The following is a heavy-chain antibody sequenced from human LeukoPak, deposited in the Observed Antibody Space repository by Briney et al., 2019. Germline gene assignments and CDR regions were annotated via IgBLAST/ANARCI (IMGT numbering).Heavy chain of an antibody. J-gene: IGHJ4*02. CDR2: IRGGAGST. CDR1: GFTFSSYA. D-gene: IGHD2-2*01. Sequence: PGGSLRLSCAASGFTFSSYAMSWVRQAPGRGLEWVSAIRGGAGSTFYADSVKGRFTISRDISKNTLYLQMNSLRAEDTAVYYCAREYCDSTRCFNPDYWGQGTLVTVSS. V-gene: IGHV3-23*01. CDR3: AREYCDSTRCFNPDY.